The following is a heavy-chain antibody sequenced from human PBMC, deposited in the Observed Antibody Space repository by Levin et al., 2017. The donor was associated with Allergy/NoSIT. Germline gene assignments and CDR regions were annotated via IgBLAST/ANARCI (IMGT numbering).Heavy chain of an antibody. J-gene: IGHJ6*02. Sequence: SVKVSCKASGGTFSSYAISWVRQAPGQGLEWMGGIIPIFGTANYAQKFQGRVTITADESTSTAYMELSSLRSEDTAVYYCARDLSSVVVVTGYYYYGMDVWGQGTTVTVSS. CDR3: ARDLSSVVVVTGYYYYGMDV. V-gene: IGHV1-69*13. D-gene: IGHD3-22*01. CDR2: IIPIFGTA. CDR1: GGTFSSYA.